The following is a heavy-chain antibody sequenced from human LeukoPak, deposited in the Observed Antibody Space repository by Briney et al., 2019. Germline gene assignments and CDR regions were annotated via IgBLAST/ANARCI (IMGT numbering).Heavy chain of an antibody. CDR2: VGSKADGGTT. V-gene: IGHV3-15*04. J-gene: IGHJ4*02. CDR1: GFTFSSAW. CDR3: TTVRPGTSGYSY. Sequence: GGSLRLSCAASGFTFSSAWMTWVRQAPGKGLEWVGRVGSKADGGTTDYAAPAKGRFTISRDDSKNTVLLQMNSLKTEDTAVYYCTTVRPGTSGYSYWGQGTRVTVSS. D-gene: IGHD3-22*01.